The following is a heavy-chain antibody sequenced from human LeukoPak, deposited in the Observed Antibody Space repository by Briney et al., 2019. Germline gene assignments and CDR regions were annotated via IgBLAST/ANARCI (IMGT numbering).Heavy chain of an antibody. D-gene: IGHD3-16*01. CDR3: ARAADWGMRQDDAFDI. V-gene: IGHV1-69*13. J-gene: IGHJ3*02. CDR2: IIPIFGTA. CDR1: GGTFSSYA. Sequence: ASVKVSCKASGGTFSSYAISWVRQAPGQGLEWMGGIIPIFGTANYAQKFQGRVTITADESTSTAYMELSSLRSEDTAVYYCARAADWGMRQDDAFDIWGQGTMVTVSS.